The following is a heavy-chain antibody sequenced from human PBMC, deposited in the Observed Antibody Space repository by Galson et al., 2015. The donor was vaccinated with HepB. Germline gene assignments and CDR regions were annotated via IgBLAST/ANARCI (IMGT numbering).Heavy chain of an antibody. V-gene: IGHV3-21*01. CDR3: ARKWGYCSGGSCYEYYFDY. D-gene: IGHD2-15*01. CDR2: ISSSSSYI. Sequence: SLRLSCAASGFTFSSYSMNWVRQAPGKGLEWVSSISSSSSYIYYADSVKGRFTISRDNAKNSLYLQMNSLRAEDTAVYYCARKWGYCSGGSCYEYYFDYWGQGTLVTVSS. CDR1: GFTFSSYS. J-gene: IGHJ4*02.